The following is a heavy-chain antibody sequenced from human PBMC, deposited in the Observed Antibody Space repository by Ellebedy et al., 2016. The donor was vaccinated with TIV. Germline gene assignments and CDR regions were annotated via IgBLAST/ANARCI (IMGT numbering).Heavy chain of an antibody. CDR2: INHSGST. CDR1: GGSFSGYY. Sequence: GSLRLSXAVYGGSFSGYYWSWIRQPPGKGLEWIGEINHSGSTNYNPSLKSRVTISVDTSKNQFSLKLSSVTAADTAVYYCARRRGYGDYDYWGQGTLVTVSS. D-gene: IGHD4-17*01. J-gene: IGHJ4*02. CDR3: ARRRGYGDYDY. V-gene: IGHV4-34*01.